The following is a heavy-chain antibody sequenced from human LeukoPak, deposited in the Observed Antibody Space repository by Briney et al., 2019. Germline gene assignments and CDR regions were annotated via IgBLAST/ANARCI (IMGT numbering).Heavy chain of an antibody. CDR1: GFTFSSYS. J-gene: IGHJ4*02. CDR3: ARNHYYDSSGYYPCDY. Sequence: NTGGSLRLSCAASGFTFSSYSMNWVRQAPGKGLEWVSSISSSSSYIYYADSVKGRFTISRDNAKNSLYLQMNSLRAEDTAVYYCARNHYYDSSGYYPCDYWGQGTLVTVSS. CDR2: ISSSSSYI. D-gene: IGHD3-22*01. V-gene: IGHV3-21*01.